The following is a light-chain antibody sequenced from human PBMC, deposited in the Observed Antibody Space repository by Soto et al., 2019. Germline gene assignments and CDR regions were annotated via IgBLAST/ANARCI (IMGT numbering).Light chain of an antibody. V-gene: IGKV1-33*01. CDR3: QHYRRNTWS. Sequence: DIQMTQSPSSLSASVGDRVTITCQASQDITNSLNWYQHKPGKGPKLLIYGASNLETGVPPRFSGGGSGTEFTLTITTLQPDDFATYFCQHYRRNTWSFGPGTKVDIK. CDR2: GAS. CDR1: QDITNS. J-gene: IGKJ1*01.